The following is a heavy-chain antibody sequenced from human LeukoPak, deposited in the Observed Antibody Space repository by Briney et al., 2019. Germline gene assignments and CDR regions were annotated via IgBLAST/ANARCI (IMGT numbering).Heavy chain of an antibody. J-gene: IGHJ4*02. CDR1: GFTFSAYG. Sequence: GGSLRLSCAASGFTFSAYGMHWVRQAPGKGLEWVAVISFDGSNKYYADSVKGRFTISRDSSKDTPYLQMNSLRDEDTAVYYCAKDFGGYCSGGSCHPGDYWGPGTLVTVSS. CDR3: AKDFGGYCSGGSCHPGDY. V-gene: IGHV3-30*18. CDR2: ISFDGSNK. D-gene: IGHD2-15*01.